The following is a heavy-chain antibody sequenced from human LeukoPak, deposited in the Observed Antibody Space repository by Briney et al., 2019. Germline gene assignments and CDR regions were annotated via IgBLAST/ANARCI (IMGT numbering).Heavy chain of an antibody. D-gene: IGHD2-8*01. CDR2: IYTSGST. CDR1: GVSISSYS. V-gene: IGHV4-4*07. J-gene: IGHJ2*01. Sequence: SETLSLTCTVSGVSISSYSWSWIRQPAGKGLEWIGHIYTSGSTTYNPSLKSRVTMSVDTSKNQFSLKLSSVTAADTAVYYCARDGAMAQPDLWGRGTLVTVSS. CDR3: ARDGAMAQPDL.